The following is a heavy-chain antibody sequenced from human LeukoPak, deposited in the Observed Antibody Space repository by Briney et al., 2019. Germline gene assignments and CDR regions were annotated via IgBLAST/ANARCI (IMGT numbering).Heavy chain of an antibody. Sequence: GGSLRLSCTVSGFTVSSNSMSWVRQPPGKGLEWVSFIYSDNTHYSDSAKGRFTISRDNSKNTLYLQMNSLRAEDAAVYYCAKTGYSGYYDTYYFDYWGQGTLVTVSS. J-gene: IGHJ4*02. CDR2: IYSDNT. D-gene: IGHD5-12*01. CDR3: AKTGYSGYYDTYYFDY. V-gene: IGHV3-66*03. CDR1: GFTVSSNS.